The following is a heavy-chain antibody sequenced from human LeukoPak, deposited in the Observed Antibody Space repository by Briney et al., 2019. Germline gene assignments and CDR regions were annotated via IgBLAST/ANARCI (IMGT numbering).Heavy chain of an antibody. Sequence: KPSETLSLTCTVSGGSISSSSYYWAWIRQPPGKGLEWIGSFSYTGSTYYDPSLKSRVTISVDTSKSQFSLKLSSVTAADTAVYYCARATSAHVDTAMVTHYFDYWGQGTLVTVSS. CDR1: GGSISSSSYY. V-gene: IGHV4-39*07. CDR2: FSYTGST. D-gene: IGHD5-18*01. J-gene: IGHJ4*02. CDR3: ARATSAHVDTAMVTHYFDY.